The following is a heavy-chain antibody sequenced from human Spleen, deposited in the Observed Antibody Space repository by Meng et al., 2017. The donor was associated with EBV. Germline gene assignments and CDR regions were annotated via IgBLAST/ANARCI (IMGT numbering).Heavy chain of an antibody. CDR2: MFHSGST. V-gene: IGHV4-4*02. CDR3: ARRARQLVPNSYYYFDY. D-gene: IGHD5-18*01. J-gene: IGHJ4*02. CDR1: GGSISNPNW. Sequence: QGQLQESGQGMVKPSGTLSLTCAVSGGSISNPNWWSWVRQPPGKGLEWIAEMFHSGSTNYNPSLKSRIAISVDKSKNQFSLNLSSVTAADTAVYYCARRARQLVPNSYYYFDYWGQGALVTVSS.